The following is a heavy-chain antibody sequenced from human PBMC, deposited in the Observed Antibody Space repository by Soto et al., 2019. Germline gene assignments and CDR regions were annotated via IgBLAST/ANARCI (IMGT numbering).Heavy chain of an antibody. D-gene: IGHD2-15*01. Sequence: ASVKVSCKASGYTFTGYYMHWVRQAPGQGLEWMGWINPNSGGTNYAQKFRGRVTMTRDTSISTAYMELSRLRSDDTAVYYCARVPKYCSGGSCYSGAWFDPWGQGTLVTVSS. CDR3: ARVPKYCSGGSCYSGAWFDP. V-gene: IGHV1-2*02. CDR1: GYTFTGYY. J-gene: IGHJ5*02. CDR2: INPNSGGT.